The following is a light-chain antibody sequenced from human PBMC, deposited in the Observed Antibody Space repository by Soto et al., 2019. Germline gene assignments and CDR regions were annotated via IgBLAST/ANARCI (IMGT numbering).Light chain of an antibody. CDR3: QHYNYWPYT. Sequence: EIVLTQSPGTLSLTPGERVTLSCRASQSLGSSYLAWYQQRPGQAPRLLIFGASNRATGIPDRFTGSGSGTDFTLTISSLQSEDFAVYYCQHYNYWPYTFGQGTKVDIK. J-gene: IGKJ2*01. CDR2: GAS. V-gene: IGKV3-20*01. CDR1: QSLGSSY.